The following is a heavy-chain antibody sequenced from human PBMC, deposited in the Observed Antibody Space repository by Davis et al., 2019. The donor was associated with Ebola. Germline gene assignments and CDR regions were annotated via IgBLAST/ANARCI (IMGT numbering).Heavy chain of an antibody. CDR3: VRGWGRTGMGV. CDR2: IYFNFKYYS. J-gene: IGHJ6*02. D-gene: IGHD1-26*01. V-gene: IGHV6-1*01. CDR1: GDSVSIHSAG. Sequence: HSQTLSLTCAISGDSVSIHSAGWNWIRQSPSRGLEWLGRIYFNFKYYSDYAVSVRGRITINPDTSKNQFSLQLNSVTPEDKAVYYCVRGWGRTGMGVWGQGTTVTVSS.